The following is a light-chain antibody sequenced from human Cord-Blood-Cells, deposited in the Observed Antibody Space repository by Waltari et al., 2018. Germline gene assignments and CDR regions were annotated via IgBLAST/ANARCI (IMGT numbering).Light chain of an antibody. CDR1: NIGSKS. CDR3: QVWDSSSDQPV. V-gene: IGLV3-21*02. CDR2: DDS. Sequence: SYVLTQPPSVSVAPGQTARITCGGNNIGSKSVHWYQQKPGQAPVLVVYDDSDRPSGSPERFSGSNSGNTATLTISRVEAGDEADYYCQVWDSSSDQPVFGTGTKVTVL. J-gene: IGLJ1*01.